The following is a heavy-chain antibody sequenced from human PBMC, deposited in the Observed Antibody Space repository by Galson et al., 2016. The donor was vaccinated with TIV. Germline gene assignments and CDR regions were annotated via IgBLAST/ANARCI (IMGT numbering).Heavy chain of an antibody. D-gene: IGHD3-22*01. J-gene: IGHJ6*02. CDR1: GFTFSSYW. CDR2: INGDGSNT. Sequence: SLRLSCAASGFTFSSYWMHWVRQVPGKGLLWVAHINGDGSNTDYADSVEGRFTISRDNAKSTLYLQMNSVRAEDTALYFCARALDYFYSSTYSYRSEFYYYPMDVWGLGTTVTVSS. CDR3: ARALDYFYSSTYSYRSEFYYYPMDV. V-gene: IGHV3-74*01.